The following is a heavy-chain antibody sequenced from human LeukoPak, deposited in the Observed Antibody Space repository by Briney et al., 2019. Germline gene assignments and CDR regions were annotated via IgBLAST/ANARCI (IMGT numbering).Heavy chain of an antibody. J-gene: IGHJ6*02. D-gene: IGHD2-15*01. V-gene: IGHV4-4*02. CDR1: GGSITSGHW. Sequence: SETLSLTCAVSGGSITSGHWWTWVRQPPGKGLEWIGEIYHSGSTTYNPSLMSRVTISVDKSTKQFSLSLTSVTAADTAVYYCTSSRGRLYGVDVWGQGTTVIVSS. CDR3: TSSRGRLYGVDV. CDR2: IYHSGST.